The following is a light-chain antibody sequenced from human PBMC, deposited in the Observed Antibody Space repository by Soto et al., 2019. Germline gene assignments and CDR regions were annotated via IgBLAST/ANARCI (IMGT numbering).Light chain of an antibody. CDR2: GAS. CDR1: QSVSDN. CDR3: QQYNNWPPYA. Sequence: EIVVTQSPATLSVSPGERATLSCRASQSVSDNLAWYQQKRGQAPRLIIYGASTRATGVPARFSGSGSGTEFTLTISRLQSEDFAVYYCQQYNNWPPYAFGQGTKLEIK. V-gene: IGKV3-15*01. J-gene: IGKJ2*01.